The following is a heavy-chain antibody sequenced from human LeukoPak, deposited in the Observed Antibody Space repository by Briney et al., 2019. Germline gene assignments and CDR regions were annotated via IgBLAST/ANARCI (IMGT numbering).Heavy chain of an antibody. CDR3: ARPGRGAFDI. Sequence: SETLSLTCTVSGGSISSGGYYWSWIRQHPGKGLEWIGYIYYSGSTYYNPSLKSRVTISVDTSKNQFSLKLSSVTAADTAVYYCARPGRGAFDIWGQGTMVTVSS. D-gene: IGHD3-10*01. CDR2: IYYSGST. J-gene: IGHJ3*02. V-gene: IGHV4-31*03. CDR1: GGSISSGGYY.